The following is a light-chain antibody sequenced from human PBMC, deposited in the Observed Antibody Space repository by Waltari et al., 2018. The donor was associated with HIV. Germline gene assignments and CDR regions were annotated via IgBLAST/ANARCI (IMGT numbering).Light chain of an antibody. CDR1: TSNIGRNT. CDR2: GKN. V-gene: IGLV1-44*01. J-gene: IGLJ2*01. CDR3: ASWDDSLNGPV. Sequence: QSVLTQPPSASGTPEQRVTISSSGSTSNIGRNTGSWFQQFPGTAPKVLIYGKNQRPSGVPDRFSGSKSGTSASLAISGLQSEDEADYYCASWDDSLNGPVFGGGTKLTVV.